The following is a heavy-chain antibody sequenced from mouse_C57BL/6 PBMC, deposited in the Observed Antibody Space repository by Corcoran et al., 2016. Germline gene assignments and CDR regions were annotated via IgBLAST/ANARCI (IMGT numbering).Heavy chain of an antibody. CDR3: ARDYYGSSYPTGTGAWFAY. D-gene: IGHD1-1*01. CDR2: INPNNGGT. Sequence: EVQLQQSGPELVKPGASVKIPCKASGYTFTDYNMDWVKQSHGKSLEWIGDINPNNGGTIYNQKFKGKATLTVDKSSSTAYMELRSLTSEDTAVYYCARDYYGSSYPTGTGAWFAYWGQGTLVTVSA. J-gene: IGHJ3*01. V-gene: IGHV1-18*01. CDR1: GYTFTDYN.